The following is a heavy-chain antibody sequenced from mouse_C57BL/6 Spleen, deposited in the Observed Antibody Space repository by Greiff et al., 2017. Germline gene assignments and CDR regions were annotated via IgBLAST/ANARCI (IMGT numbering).Heavy chain of an antibody. CDR1: GFTFSSYA. V-gene: IGHV5-4*01. Sequence: EVQGVESGGGLVKPGGSLKLSCAASGFTFSSYAMSWVRQTPEKRLEWVATISDGGSYTYYPDNVKGRFTISRDNAKNNLYLQMSHLKSEDTAMYYCARGANWAFDYWGQGTTLTVSS. CDR3: ARGANWAFDY. D-gene: IGHD4-1*01. J-gene: IGHJ2*01. CDR2: ISDGGSYT.